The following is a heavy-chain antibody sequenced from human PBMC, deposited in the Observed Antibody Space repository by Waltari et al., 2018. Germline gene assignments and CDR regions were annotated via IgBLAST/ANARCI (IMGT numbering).Heavy chain of an antibody. CDR3: AIPAVEMAPPEGNWFDP. D-gene: IGHD2-15*01. V-gene: IGHV1-2*02. CDR2: INPNSGGT. CDR1: GYTFTGYY. J-gene: IGHJ5*02. Sequence: QVQLVQSGAEVKKPGASVKVSCKASGYTFTGYYMHWVRQAPGQGLEWMGWINPNSGGTNYAQKFQGRVTMTRDTSISTAYMELSRLRADDTAVYYCAIPAVEMAPPEGNWFDPWGQGTLVTVSS.